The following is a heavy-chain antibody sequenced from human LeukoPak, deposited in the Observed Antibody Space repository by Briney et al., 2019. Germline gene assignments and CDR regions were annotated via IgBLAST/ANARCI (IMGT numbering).Heavy chain of an antibody. CDR1: GFTFSSYA. CDR2: ISGSGGST. J-gene: IGHJ4*02. V-gene: IGHV3-23*01. CDR3: AKDLAYYDFWSGIDY. D-gene: IGHD3-3*01. Sequence: GGSLRLSCAASGFTFSSYAMSWVRQAPGKGLEWVSAISGSGGSTYYTDSVKGRFTISRDNSKNTLYLQMNSLRAEDTAVYYCAKDLAYYDFWSGIDYWGQGTLVTVSS.